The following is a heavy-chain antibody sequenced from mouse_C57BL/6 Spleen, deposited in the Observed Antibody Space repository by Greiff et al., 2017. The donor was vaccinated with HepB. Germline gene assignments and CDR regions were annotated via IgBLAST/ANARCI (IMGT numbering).Heavy chain of an antibody. CDR1: GFTFSSYG. V-gene: IGHV5-6*01. J-gene: IGHJ2*01. CDR2: ISSGGSYT. D-gene: IGHD2-2*01. CDR3: ARHEGYGYYLDY. Sequence: VQLKESGGDLAKPGGSLKLSCAASGFTFSSYGMSWVRQTPDKRLEWVATISSGGSYTYYPDSVKGRFTISRDNAKNTLYLQMSSLKSEDTAMYYCARHEGYGYYLDYWGQGTTLTVSS.